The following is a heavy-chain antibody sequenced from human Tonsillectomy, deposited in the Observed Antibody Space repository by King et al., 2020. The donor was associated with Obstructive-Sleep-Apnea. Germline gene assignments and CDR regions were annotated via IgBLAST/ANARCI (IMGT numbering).Heavy chain of an antibody. CDR3: STGHRPYQRTYYYDSSGYNYFDY. CDR1: GFTFSNAW. J-gene: IGHJ4*02. V-gene: IGHV3-15*01. D-gene: IGHD3-22*01. CDR2: IKSKTDGGTT. Sequence: VQLVESGGGLVKPGGSLRLSCAASGFTFSNAWTSWVRQAPGKGLEWVGRIKSKTDGGTTDYAAPVKGRFTISRDDSKNTLYLQMNSLKTEDTAVYYCSTGHRPYQRTYYYDSSGYNYFDYWGQGTLVTFSS.